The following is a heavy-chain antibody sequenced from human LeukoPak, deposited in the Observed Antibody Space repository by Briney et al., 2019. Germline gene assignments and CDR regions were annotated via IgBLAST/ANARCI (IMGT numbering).Heavy chain of an antibody. CDR3: AKDLLLGYCSGGSCYPAGWSFDLQHKTTPGPYDY. J-gene: IGHJ4*02. D-gene: IGHD2-15*01. V-gene: IGHV3-30-3*01. CDR1: GFTFSSYA. Sequence: PGRSLRLSCAASGFTFSSYAMHWVRQAPGKGLEWVAVISYDGSNKHYADSVKGRFTISRDNSKNMLYLQMNSLRAEDTAVYYCAKDLLLGYCSGGSCYPAGWSFDLQHKTTPGPYDYWGQGTLVTVSS. CDR2: ISYDGSNK.